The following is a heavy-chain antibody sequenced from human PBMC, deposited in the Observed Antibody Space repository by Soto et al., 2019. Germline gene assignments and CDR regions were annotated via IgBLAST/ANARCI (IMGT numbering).Heavy chain of an antibody. CDR3: ARRIPFGYGMDV. D-gene: IGHD2-21*01. Sequence: EVQLVESGGGLVQPGGSLRLSCAASGFTFSSYAMHWVRQAPGKGLECVSAITSNGGYTDYSSSVKGRFNISRDNSKNTVYLQMGSRRAEDMAVYYCARRIPFGYGMDVWGQGTTVTVSS. J-gene: IGHJ6*02. V-gene: IGHV3-64*01. CDR2: ITSNGGYT. CDR1: GFTFSSYA.